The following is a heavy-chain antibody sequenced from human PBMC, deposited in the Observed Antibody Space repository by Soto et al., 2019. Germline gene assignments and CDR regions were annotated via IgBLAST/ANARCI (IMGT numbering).Heavy chain of an antibody. Sequence: QVQLVESGGGVVQPGRSLRLSCAASGFTFSSYGMHWVRQAPGKGLEWVAGIGYDGSNKYYADSVKGRFTISRDNSKNTLYLQMNGLRAEDTAVYYCARVRGHRVGAPWSEGRRYYYYGMDVWGQGTTVTVSS. J-gene: IGHJ6*02. CDR1: GFTFSSYG. D-gene: IGHD1-26*01. CDR2: IGYDGSNK. CDR3: ARVRGHRVGAPWSEGRRYYYYGMDV. V-gene: IGHV3-33*01.